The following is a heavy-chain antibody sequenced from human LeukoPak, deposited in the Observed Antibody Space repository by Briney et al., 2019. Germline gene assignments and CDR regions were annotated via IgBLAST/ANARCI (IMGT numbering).Heavy chain of an antibody. Sequence: GGSLRLSCAASGFSFGSSPMRWVRQAPGKGLEWVSAVNPSGASTYYADSVKGRFTISRDNSKNTLYLQMNGLRTEDTAVYYCVRVFQTYYMDVWGKGATVSVSS. CDR3: VRVFQTYYMDV. CDR2: VNPSGAST. V-gene: IGHV3-23*01. J-gene: IGHJ6*03. CDR1: GFSFGSSP. D-gene: IGHD2-8*01.